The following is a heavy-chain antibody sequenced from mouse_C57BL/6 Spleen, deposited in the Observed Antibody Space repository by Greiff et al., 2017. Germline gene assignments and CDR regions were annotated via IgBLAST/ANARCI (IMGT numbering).Heavy chain of an antibody. J-gene: IGHJ2*01. V-gene: IGHV1-31*01. CDR2: IYPYNGVS. D-gene: IGHD1-1*01. CDR1: GYSFTGYY. Sequence: VHVKPSGPELVKPGASVKISCKASGYSFTGYYMHWVKQSHGNILDWIGYIYPYNGVSSYNQKFKGKATLTVDKSSSTAYMELRSLTSEDSAVYYCARWRDGSSYVLDYWGQGTTLTVSS. CDR3: ARWRDGSSYVLDY.